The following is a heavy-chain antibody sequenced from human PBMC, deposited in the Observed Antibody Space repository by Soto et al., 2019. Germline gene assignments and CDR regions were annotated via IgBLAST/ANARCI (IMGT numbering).Heavy chain of an antibody. CDR2: ISGSGGST. Sequence: GGSLRLSCAASGFTFGSSWMHWVRQAPGKGLEWVSAISGSGGSTYYADSVKGRFTISRDNSKNTLYLQMNSLRAEDTAVYYCAKMSWIQLWPIDYWGQGTLVTV. V-gene: IGHV3-23*01. CDR3: AKMSWIQLWPIDY. J-gene: IGHJ4*02. CDR1: GFTFGSSW. D-gene: IGHD5-18*01.